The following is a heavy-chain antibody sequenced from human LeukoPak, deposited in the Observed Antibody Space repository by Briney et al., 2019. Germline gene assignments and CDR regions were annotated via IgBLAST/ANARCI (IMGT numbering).Heavy chain of an antibody. Sequence: SSVKVACKASGGTFSSYAISCVRPAPGQGLEWMGEIIPIFGTANYAQKFQGRVTITADESTSTAYMELSSLRSEDTAVYYCASGEAVVTAMNALDIWGQGTMVTVSS. D-gene: IGHD2-21*02. V-gene: IGHV1-69*01. J-gene: IGHJ3*02. CDR2: IIPIFGTA. CDR1: GGTFSSYA. CDR3: ASGEAVVTAMNALDI.